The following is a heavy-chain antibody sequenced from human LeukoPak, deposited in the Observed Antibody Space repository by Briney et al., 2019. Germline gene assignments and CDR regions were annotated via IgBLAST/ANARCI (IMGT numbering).Heavy chain of an antibody. V-gene: IGHV1-69*06. Sequence: ASVKVSRKASGGTFSSYAISWVRQAPGQGLEWMGGIIPIFGTANYAQKFQGRVTITADKSTSTAYMELSSLRSEDTAVYYCARDRGTPNWFDPWGQGTLVTVSS. J-gene: IGHJ5*02. CDR2: IIPIFGTA. CDR3: ARDRGTPNWFDP. D-gene: IGHD5-12*01. CDR1: GGTFSSYA.